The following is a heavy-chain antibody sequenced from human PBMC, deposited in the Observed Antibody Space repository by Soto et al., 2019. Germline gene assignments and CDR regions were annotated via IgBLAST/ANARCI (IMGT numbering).Heavy chain of an antibody. CDR2: INPSGGST. J-gene: IGHJ3*02. CDR3: ARVGMELESHRRRPMRPLDDAFDI. Sequence: GASVKVSCKASGYTFTRYYMHWVRQAPGQGLEWMGIINPSGGSTSYAQKFQGRVTMTRDTSTSTVYMELSSLRSEDTAVYYCARVGMELESHRRRPMRPLDDAFDIWGQGTMVTVSS. D-gene: IGHD1-7*01. V-gene: IGHV1-46*03. CDR1: GYTFTRYY.